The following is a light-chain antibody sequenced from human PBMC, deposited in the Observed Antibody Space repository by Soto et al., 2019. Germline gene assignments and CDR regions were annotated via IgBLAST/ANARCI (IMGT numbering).Light chain of an antibody. CDR3: QQYNSFPT. J-gene: IGKJ1*01. CDR1: QSISSW. V-gene: IGKV1-5*03. CDR2: KAS. Sequence: DIQMTQSPSTLSASVGDRVTITCRASQSISSWLAWYQQKPGKASKLLIYKASSLESGVPSRFSGSGSGTEFTLTISSLQPDDLATYYCQQYNSFPTFGQGTKVEIK.